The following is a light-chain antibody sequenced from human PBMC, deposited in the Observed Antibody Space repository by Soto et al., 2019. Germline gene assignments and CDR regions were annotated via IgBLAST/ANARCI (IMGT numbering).Light chain of an antibody. CDR3: QQYIRWPLT. J-gene: IGKJ5*01. Sequence: IVMTQSPATLSLSPGERATLSCRASQSVSNSVAWYQQKPGQAPRLLIYDASNRATGTPARFSGSGSGTEFTLTISSLQSEDFAVYYCQQYIRWPLTFGGGTRLEIK. CDR2: DAS. V-gene: IGKV3-15*01. CDR1: QSVSNS.